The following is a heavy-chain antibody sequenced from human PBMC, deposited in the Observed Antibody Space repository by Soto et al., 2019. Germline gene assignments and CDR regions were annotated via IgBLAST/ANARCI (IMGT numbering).Heavy chain of an antibody. CDR1: GASINYYY. Sequence: SETLSLTCAVSGASINYYYWNWIRQSPGKGLEWIGYIQGTGTTKYNPSLESRATISVDTSKNQFSLSLSSVTAADTAVYYCVSEGYGLVAAYWYYMDVWGKGTTVTVSS. CDR3: VSEGYGLVAAYWYYMDV. CDR2: IQGTGTT. D-gene: IGHD2-8*02. V-gene: IGHV4-59*01. J-gene: IGHJ6*03.